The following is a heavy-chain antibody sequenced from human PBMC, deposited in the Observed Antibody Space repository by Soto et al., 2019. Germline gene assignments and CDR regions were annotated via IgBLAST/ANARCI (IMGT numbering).Heavy chain of an antibody. Sequence: SETLSLTCTVSGGSISSYYWSWIRQPPGKGLEWIGYIYYSGSTNYNPSLKSRVTISVDTSKNQFSLKLSSVTAADTAVYYCGRGHLPAADYYFDYWGQGTLVTVSS. CDR2: IYYSGST. V-gene: IGHV4-59*01. J-gene: IGHJ4*02. CDR1: GGSISSYY. D-gene: IGHD2-2*01. CDR3: GRGHLPAADYYFDY.